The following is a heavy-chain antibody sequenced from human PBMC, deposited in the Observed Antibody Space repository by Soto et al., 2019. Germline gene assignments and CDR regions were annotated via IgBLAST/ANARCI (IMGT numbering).Heavy chain of an antibody. V-gene: IGHV3-23*01. Sequence: EVQLLESGGGLVQPGGSLSLSFTASGFTFSNLAITWVRKAPGKGLEWVSTIDAGGGSTHYADSVKGRFTISRDNSKTTLYPQMNSMRAEDTAGYYCAILNAASGSYWCQGSLITVSS. CDR2: IDAGGGST. CDR3: AILNAASGSY. J-gene: IGHJ4*02. CDR1: GFTFSNLA. D-gene: IGHD6-25*01.